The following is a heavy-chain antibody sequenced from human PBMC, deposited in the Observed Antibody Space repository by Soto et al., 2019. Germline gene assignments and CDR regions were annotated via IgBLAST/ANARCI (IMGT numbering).Heavy chain of an antibody. CDR1: GYSFTSYW. CDR2: IDPSDSYT. Sequence: EVQLVQSGAEVKKPGESLRISCKGSGYSFTSYWISWVRQMPGKGLEWMGRIDPSDSYTNYSPSFQGHVTISADKSISTAYLQWSSLKASDTAMYYCARARITMVRGHNWFDPWGQGTLVTVSS. V-gene: IGHV5-10-1*03. CDR3: ARARITMVRGHNWFDP. D-gene: IGHD3-10*01. J-gene: IGHJ5*02.